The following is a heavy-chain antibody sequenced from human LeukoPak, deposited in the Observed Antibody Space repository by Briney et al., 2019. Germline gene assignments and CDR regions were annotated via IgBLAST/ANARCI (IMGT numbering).Heavy chain of an antibody. CDR2: IYNSGST. Sequence: SETLSLTCTVSVGSISSSSYYWGWIRQPPGKGLEWMGGIYNSGSTYNNPSLKSRATISVGTSKNQFSLKRTPLTAADTGVYFCASGFRGDYFDYWGQGNLVTVSS. V-gene: IGHV4-39*07. CDR1: VGSISSSSYY. CDR3: ASGFRGDYFDY. D-gene: IGHD7-27*01. J-gene: IGHJ4*02.